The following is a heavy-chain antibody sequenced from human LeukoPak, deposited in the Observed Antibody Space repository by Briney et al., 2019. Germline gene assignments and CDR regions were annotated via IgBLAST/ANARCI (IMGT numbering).Heavy chain of an antibody. CDR2: INPYSGDT. CDR3: ARDWNLYFDY. J-gene: IGHJ4*02. D-gene: IGHD1-1*01. V-gene: IGHV1-2*02. Sequence: ASVKVSCKASGYSFTGYYIHWVRQAPGQGLAWMGWINPYSGDTNYAQKFQGRLAMTRDTSISTAYMELSRLRSDDTAVYYCARDWNLYFDYWGQGTLVTVSS. CDR1: GYSFTGYY.